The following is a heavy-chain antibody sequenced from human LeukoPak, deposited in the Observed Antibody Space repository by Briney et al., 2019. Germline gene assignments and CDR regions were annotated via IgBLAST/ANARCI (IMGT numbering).Heavy chain of an antibody. Sequence: PSETLSLTCAVYGGSFSGYYWSWIRQPPGKGLEWIGEINHSGSTNYNPSLKSRVTISVDTSKNQFSLKLSSVTAADTAVYYCARRRAIFGVVIIDYWGQGTLSPSPQ. V-gene: IGHV4-34*01. CDR1: GGSFSGYY. CDR3: ARRRAIFGVVIIDY. CDR2: INHSGST. J-gene: IGHJ4*02. D-gene: IGHD3-3*01.